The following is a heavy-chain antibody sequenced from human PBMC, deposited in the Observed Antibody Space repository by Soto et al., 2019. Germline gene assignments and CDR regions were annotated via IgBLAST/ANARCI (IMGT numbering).Heavy chain of an antibody. J-gene: IGHJ4*02. CDR3: ARAQYPYCGGDCYQFDY. CDR2: IIPIFGTA. D-gene: IGHD2-21*02. Sequence: QVQLVQSGAEVKKPGSSVKVSCKASGGTFSSYAISWVRQAPGQGLEWMGGIIPIFGTANYAQKFQGRVTITADESTSQAYMELSSLRSEDTAVYYCARAQYPYCGGDCYQFDYWGQGTLVTVSS. V-gene: IGHV1-69*12. CDR1: GGTFSSYA.